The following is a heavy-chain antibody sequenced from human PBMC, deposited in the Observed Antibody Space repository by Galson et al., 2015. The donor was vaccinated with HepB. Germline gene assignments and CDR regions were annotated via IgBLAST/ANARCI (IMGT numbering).Heavy chain of an antibody. CDR1: GYVFTDYG. V-gene: IGHV7-4-1*02. CDR2: VNTNTGNP. Sequence: SVKVSRKASGYVFTDYGINWVRQAPGQGVEYMGWVNTNTGNPTYAQGFAGRFVFSLDTSVSTTYLQISSLKAEDTAVYYCARTPNYGSGSYHSVWFDPWGQGTLVTVSS. J-gene: IGHJ5*02. CDR3: ARTPNYGSGSYHSVWFDP. D-gene: IGHD3-10*01.